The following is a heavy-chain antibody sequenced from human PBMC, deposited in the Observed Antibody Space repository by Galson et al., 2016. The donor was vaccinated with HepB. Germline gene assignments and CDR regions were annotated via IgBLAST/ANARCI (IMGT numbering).Heavy chain of an antibody. CDR3: ARGKSHKSNSYDGMDV. Sequence: SLRLSCAASGFTFSDYYMSWIRQAPGKGLEWVSYISSSSTTMYSADSVEGRFTISRDNAKRSLDLQLNSLRVEDTAVYYCARGKSHKSNSYDGMDVWGQGTTVTVSS. V-gene: IGHV3-11*01. J-gene: IGHJ6*02. CDR1: GFTFSDYY. D-gene: IGHD3-3*01. CDR2: ISSSSTTM.